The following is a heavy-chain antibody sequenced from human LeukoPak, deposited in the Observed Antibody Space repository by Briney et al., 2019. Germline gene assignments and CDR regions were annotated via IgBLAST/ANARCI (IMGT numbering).Heavy chain of an antibody. CDR2: ISGSGGGT. J-gene: IGHJ6*03. CDR3: ANTLGGDNYVDIDV. Sequence: GGSLRLSCAASGFTFSSSAMNWVRQAPGKGLEWVSAISGSGGGTYYADSVKGRFTISRDNSKNTLYLQMNSLRGEDTAVYYCANTLGGDNYVDIDVWGKGTTVTVSS. V-gene: IGHV3-23*01. CDR1: GFTFSSSA. D-gene: IGHD3-16*01.